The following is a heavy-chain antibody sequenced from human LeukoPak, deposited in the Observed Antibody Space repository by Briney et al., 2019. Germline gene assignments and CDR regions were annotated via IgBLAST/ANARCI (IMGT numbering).Heavy chain of an antibody. CDR1: GGSISSYY. J-gene: IGHJ5*02. Sequence: PSETLSLTCTVSGGSISSYYWSWIRQPPGKGLEWIGDIYYSGSTNYNPSLKSRVTISVDTSKNQFSPKLSSVTAADTAVYYWARHMRITMVRGVKAWFDPWGQGTLVTVSS. V-gene: IGHV4-59*08. CDR3: ARHMRITMVRGVKAWFDP. D-gene: IGHD3-10*01. CDR2: IYYSGST.